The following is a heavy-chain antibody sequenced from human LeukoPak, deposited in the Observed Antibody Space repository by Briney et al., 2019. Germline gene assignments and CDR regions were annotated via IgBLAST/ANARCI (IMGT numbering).Heavy chain of an antibody. J-gene: IGHJ3*02. CDR2: ISGSGGST. D-gene: IGHD6-19*01. Sequence: PGGSLRLSCAASGFTFSSYSMNWVRQAPGKGLEWVSAISGSGGSTYYADSVKGRFTISRDNSKNTLYLQMNSLRAEDTAVYYCARVYQWLVLSDAFDIWGQGTMVTVSS. CDR1: GFTFSSYS. CDR3: ARVYQWLVLSDAFDI. V-gene: IGHV3-23*01.